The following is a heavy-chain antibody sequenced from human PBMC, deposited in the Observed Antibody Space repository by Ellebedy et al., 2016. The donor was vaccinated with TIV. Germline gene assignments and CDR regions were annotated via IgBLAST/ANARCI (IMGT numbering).Heavy chain of an antibody. Sequence: AASVKVSCKASGYTFTGYYMHWVRQAPGQGLEWMGWINPNSGGTSYAQKVQGWVTMTRDTSISTAYMELRRLRSDDTAVYYCARGHSGSYRNAFDIWGQGTMVTVSS. CDR2: INPNSGGT. CDR3: ARGHSGSYRNAFDI. J-gene: IGHJ3*02. D-gene: IGHD1-26*01. V-gene: IGHV1-2*04. CDR1: GYTFTGYY.